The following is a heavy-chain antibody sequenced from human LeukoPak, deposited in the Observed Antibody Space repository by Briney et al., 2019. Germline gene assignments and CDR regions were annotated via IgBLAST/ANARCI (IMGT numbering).Heavy chain of an antibody. V-gene: IGHV4-4*08. CDR1: GGSINNYY. CDR2: IYETGHT. CDR3: ARGRCSSTSCRSFCYYGMDV. Sequence: SETLSLTCTVSGGSINNYYWSWIRQPPGKGLEWIAYIYETGHTGYNPSLKTRVTISLDTSRNQFSLKLNSVTAADTAVYYCARGRCSSTSCRSFCYYGMDVWGQGTTVTVSS. J-gene: IGHJ6*02. D-gene: IGHD2-2*01.